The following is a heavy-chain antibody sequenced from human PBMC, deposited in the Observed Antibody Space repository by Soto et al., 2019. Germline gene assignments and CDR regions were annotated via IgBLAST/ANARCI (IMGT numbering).Heavy chain of an antibody. CDR2: INPNSGGT. Sequence: QVQLVQSGDEVKKPGASVKVSCKASGYTFTGYYMHWVRQAPGQGLEWMGWINPNSGGTNYAQKFQGWVTMTRDTSISTAYMELSRLRSDDTAVYYCASSYYYDSSGNAFDIWGQGTMVTVSS. CDR1: GYTFTGYY. V-gene: IGHV1-2*04. J-gene: IGHJ3*02. D-gene: IGHD3-22*01. CDR3: ASSYYYDSSGNAFDI.